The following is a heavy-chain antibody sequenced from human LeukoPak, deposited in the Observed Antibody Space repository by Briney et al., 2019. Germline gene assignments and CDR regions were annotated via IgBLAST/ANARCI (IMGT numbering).Heavy chain of an antibody. Sequence: GGSLRLSCAASEFTFSDYSMNWVRQAPGKGLGWVASISSSSRYIYYADSVKGRFTISRDNSKNTLYLQMNSLRAEDTAVYYCCAYYYYYYMDVWGKGTTVTISS. CDR3: CAYYYYYYMDV. CDR2: ISSSSRYI. CDR1: EFTFSDYS. V-gene: IGHV3-21*04. J-gene: IGHJ6*03.